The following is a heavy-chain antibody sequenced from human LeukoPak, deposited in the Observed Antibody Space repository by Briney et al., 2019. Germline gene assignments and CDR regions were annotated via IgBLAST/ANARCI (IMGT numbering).Heavy chain of an antibody. CDR1: GFTVSNYA. CDR2: ISGSVGST. V-gene: IGHV3-23*01. J-gene: IGHJ4*02. CDR3: AKASSAYGYSSFDF. Sequence: GGSLRLSCAASGFTVSNYAMTWVRQAPGKGLEWVSSISGSVGSTYYADSVKGRFTISRDSSKNTLFVQMHSLRAEDTAIYYCAKASSAYGYSSFDFWGQGILVTVSS. D-gene: IGHD5-18*01.